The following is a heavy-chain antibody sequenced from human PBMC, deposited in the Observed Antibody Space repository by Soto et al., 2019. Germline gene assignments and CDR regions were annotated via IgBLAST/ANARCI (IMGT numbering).Heavy chain of an antibody. CDR1: GDSINSDDYY. V-gene: IGHV4-30-4*01. CDR3: ARDRSSSPDYFDF. CDR2: IYYTGRT. J-gene: IGHJ4*02. Sequence: SETLSLTCTVSGDSINSDDYYWTWIRQPPGKGLEWIGYIYYTGRTSYNPSLNSRLTISVETSKNQSSLKLNSASAADTAIYYCARDRSSSPDYFDFWGQGTLVTVSS. D-gene: IGHD6-6*01.